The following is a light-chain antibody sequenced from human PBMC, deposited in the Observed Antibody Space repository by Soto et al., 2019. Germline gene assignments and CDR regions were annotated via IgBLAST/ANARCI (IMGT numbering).Light chain of an antibody. Sequence: AIRMTQSPSSLSASTGDRVTITCRASQGISSYLAWYQQKPGKAPKLLIYAASTLQSGVPSRFSSSGSGTDFTLTISCLQSEDFATYYCQQYYSYSFTFGPGTKVDIK. V-gene: IGKV1-8*01. CDR2: AAS. CDR3: QQYYSYSFT. CDR1: QGISSY. J-gene: IGKJ3*01.